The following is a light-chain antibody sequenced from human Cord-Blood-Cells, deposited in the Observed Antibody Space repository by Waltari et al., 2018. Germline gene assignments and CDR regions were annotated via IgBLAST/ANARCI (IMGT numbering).Light chain of an antibody. CDR2: WAS. V-gene: IGKV4-1*01. CDR1: QSVLYSSNNKNY. Sequence: DIVMTQSPDSLAVSLGERATINCKSSQSVLYSSNNKNYLACYQQKPGQPPELLIYWASTRETGVPDRCSGIGSGTDFTPTISSMQAEDVAVYYCQQYYSTPYTFGQGTKLEIK. CDR3: QQYYSTPYT. J-gene: IGKJ2*01.